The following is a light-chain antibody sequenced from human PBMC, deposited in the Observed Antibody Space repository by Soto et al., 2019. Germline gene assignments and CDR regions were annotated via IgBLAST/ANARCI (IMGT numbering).Light chain of an antibody. Sequence: ILLTQSPRTLSLSPGEISTLSCRASQSVSSSYLAWYQQKPGQAPRLLIQDTSNRATGIPARFSGRGSGTDFTLTMSILEPEDFALYYCQKRNTWPPIPFGQGTRLEIK. CDR1: QSVSSSY. V-gene: IGKV3-11*01. CDR2: DTS. CDR3: QKRNTWPPIP. J-gene: IGKJ5*01.